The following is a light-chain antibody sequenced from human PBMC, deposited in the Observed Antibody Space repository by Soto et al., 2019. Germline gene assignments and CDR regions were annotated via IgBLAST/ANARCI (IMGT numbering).Light chain of an antibody. J-gene: IGKJ2*01. Sequence: DIQMTQSPSSLSASVGDRVIITCRASQTIRTYLNWYQQKPGKAPKLLIYAASSLQSGVPSRFSGSGSGTDFNLTISSLQPEDIATYYCQQSYSTPNTFGQGTKLEIK. CDR2: AAS. V-gene: IGKV1-39*01. CDR3: QQSYSTPNT. CDR1: QTIRTY.